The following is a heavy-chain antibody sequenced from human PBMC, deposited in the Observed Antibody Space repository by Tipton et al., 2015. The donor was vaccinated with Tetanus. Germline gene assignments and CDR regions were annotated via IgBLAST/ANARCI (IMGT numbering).Heavy chain of an antibody. D-gene: IGHD1-26*01. J-gene: IGHJ3*02. CDR1: GGSFSGYY. CDR3: ARYGRLPKTDPFDT. Sequence: TLSLTCTVSGGSFSGYYWSWIRQAPGKGLEWIGEINHSGSTNYNPSLKSRVTMSVDTSKNQFSLRLNSVTSADTAVYFCARYGRLPKTDPFDTWGQGTVVTVSS. CDR2: INHSGST. V-gene: IGHV4-34*10.